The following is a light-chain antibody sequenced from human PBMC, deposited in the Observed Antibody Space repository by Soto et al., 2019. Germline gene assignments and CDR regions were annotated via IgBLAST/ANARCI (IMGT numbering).Light chain of an antibody. CDR1: QGISSY. CDR3: QQLNSYPLT. V-gene: IGKV1-9*01. CDR2: GAS. J-gene: IGKJ4*01. Sequence: DIQLTQSPSFLSASVGDRVTITCRASQGISSYLAWYQQKPGKAPKLLMYGASTLQSGVPSRFSGSASGTEFTLTISSLQPEEFASYYCQQLNSYPLTFGGGTKVEIK.